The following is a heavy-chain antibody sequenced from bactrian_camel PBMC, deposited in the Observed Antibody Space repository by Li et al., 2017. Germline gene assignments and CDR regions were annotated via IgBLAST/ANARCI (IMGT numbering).Heavy chain of an antibody. D-gene: IGHD1*01. CDR2: VNTGGTGP. J-gene: IGHJ4*01. Sequence: VQLVESGGGSVQPGGSLRLSCVASGLTETHGCMGWFCQAPGKAREGVASVNTGGTGPYYADSVKGRFTISKDKATNTVYLQMNSLKPDDTAMFYCAAARNAWCFYSDAVTPYKYWGQGTQVTVS. V-gene: IGHV3S40*01. CDR1: GLTETHGC. CDR3: AAARNAWCFYSDAVTPYKY.